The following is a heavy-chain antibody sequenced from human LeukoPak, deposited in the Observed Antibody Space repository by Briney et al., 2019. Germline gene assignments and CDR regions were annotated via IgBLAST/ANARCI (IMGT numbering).Heavy chain of an antibody. CDR3: AKTRYFDWLLDY. CDR2: ISYDGSNK. V-gene: IGHV3-30*18. CDR1: RFTFSSYG. Sequence: GGSLRLSCAASRFTFSSYGMHWVRQAPGKGLEWVAVISYDGSNKYYADSVKGRFTISRDNSKNTLYLQMNSLRAEDTAVYYCAKTRYFDWLLDYWGQGTLVTVSS. D-gene: IGHD3-9*01. J-gene: IGHJ4*02.